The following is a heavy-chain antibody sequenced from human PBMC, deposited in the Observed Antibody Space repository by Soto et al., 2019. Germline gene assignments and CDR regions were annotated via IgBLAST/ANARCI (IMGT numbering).Heavy chain of an antibody. CDR1: GFTFSSYG. J-gene: IGHJ4*02. Sequence: GGALRLSCAASGFTFSSYGMHWVRQAPGKGLEWVAVIWYDGGNKYYADSVKGRFTMSRDNSKNILYLQMNSLRAEDTAVYYCARDGAMTTVTTAFDYWGQGTLVTVSS. D-gene: IGHD4-17*01. CDR2: IWYDGGNK. CDR3: ARDGAMTTVTTAFDY. V-gene: IGHV3-33*01.